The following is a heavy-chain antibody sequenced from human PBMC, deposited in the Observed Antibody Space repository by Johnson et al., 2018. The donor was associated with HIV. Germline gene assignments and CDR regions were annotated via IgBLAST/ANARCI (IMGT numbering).Heavy chain of an antibody. Sequence: VQLVESGGGVVQPGRSLRLSCAASGFTFSSYAMHWVRQAPGKGLEWVAVISYDGTNEYYADSVKGRVTISRDNSKKTLSLQMSSLRVEDTAVDYCARGGLEYSSALGWGYAFDIWGQGTMVTVSS. CDR1: GFTFSSYA. CDR3: ARGGLEYSSALGWGYAFDI. CDR2: ISYDGTNE. J-gene: IGHJ3*02. D-gene: IGHD6-25*01. V-gene: IGHV3-30-3*01.